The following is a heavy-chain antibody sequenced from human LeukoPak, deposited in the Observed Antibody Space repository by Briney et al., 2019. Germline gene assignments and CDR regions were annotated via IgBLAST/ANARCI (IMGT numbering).Heavy chain of an antibody. CDR3: ARHPRFLGWHMGY. V-gene: IGHV4-39*01. CDR2: IYYSGST. Sequence: SETLSLTCTVSGGSISSSSYYWGWIRQPPGKGLEWIGSIYYSGSTYYNPSLKSRVTISVDTSKNQFSLKLSSVTAADTAVYYCARHPRFLGWHMGYWGQGTLVTVSS. J-gene: IGHJ4*02. D-gene: IGHD3-3*01. CDR1: GGSISSSSYY.